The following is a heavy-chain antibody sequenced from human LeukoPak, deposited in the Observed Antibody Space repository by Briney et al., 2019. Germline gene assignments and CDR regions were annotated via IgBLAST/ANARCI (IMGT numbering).Heavy chain of an antibody. D-gene: IGHD6-13*01. Sequence: SETLSLTCAVYGGSFSGYYWSWIRQPPGKGLEWIGEINHSGSTNYNPSLKSRVTISVDTSKNQFSLKLSSVTAADTAVYYCARGRQAGQQPVKRLVRYFDYWGQGTLVTVSS. V-gene: IGHV4-34*01. J-gene: IGHJ4*02. CDR2: INHSGST. CDR1: GGSFSGYY. CDR3: ARGRQAGQQPVKRLVRYFDY.